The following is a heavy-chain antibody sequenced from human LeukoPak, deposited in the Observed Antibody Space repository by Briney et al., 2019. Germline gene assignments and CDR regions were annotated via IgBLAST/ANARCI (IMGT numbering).Heavy chain of an antibody. Sequence: PGGSLRLSCAASGFTFSSYAMSWVRQAPGKGLEWVSSISSSSSYIYYADSVKGRFTISRDNAKNSLYLQMNSLRAEDTAVYYCARDRAFSTSWDFDYWGQGTLVTVSS. V-gene: IGHV3-21*01. CDR3: ARDRAFSTSWDFDY. D-gene: IGHD2-2*01. J-gene: IGHJ4*02. CDR2: ISSSSSYI. CDR1: GFTFSSYA.